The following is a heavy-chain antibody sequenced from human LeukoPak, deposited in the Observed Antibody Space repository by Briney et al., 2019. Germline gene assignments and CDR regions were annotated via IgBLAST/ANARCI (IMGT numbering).Heavy chain of an antibody. D-gene: IGHD6-13*01. Sequence: GSVKVSCKASGYTFTGYYMHWVRQAPGQGLEWMGWINPNSGGTNYAQKLQGRVTMTMDTSISTAYMELSRLRSDDTAVYYCARDFIAVVGSNWFDPWGQGTLVTVSS. CDR3: ARDFIAVVGSNWFDP. V-gene: IGHV1-2*02. J-gene: IGHJ5*02. CDR2: INPNSGGT. CDR1: GYTFTGYY.